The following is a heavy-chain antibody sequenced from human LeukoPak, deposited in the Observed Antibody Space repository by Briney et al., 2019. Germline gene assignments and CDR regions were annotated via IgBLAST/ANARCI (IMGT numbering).Heavy chain of an antibody. CDR3: ARGVEPLAANTLAY. D-gene: IGHD1-14*01. Sequence: PGGSLRLSCAASGFTFSSCAMSWVRQAPGKGLEWVSVLYSDGNTKYADSVQGRFTISRDNSKNTLYLEMNSLSPDDTAVYYCARGVEPLAANTLAYWGQGTLVTVSS. CDR2: LYSDGNT. V-gene: IGHV3-53*01. J-gene: IGHJ4*02. CDR1: GFTFSSCA.